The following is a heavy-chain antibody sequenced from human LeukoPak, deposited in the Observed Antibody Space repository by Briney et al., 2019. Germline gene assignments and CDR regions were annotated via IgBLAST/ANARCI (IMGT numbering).Heavy chain of an antibody. CDR1: GYTFTAYY. D-gene: IGHD2-15*01. J-gene: IGHJ6*02. CDR2: INPNNGGT. CDR3: ARGGGYCSGGSCYVFYYAMDV. V-gene: IGHV1-2*02. Sequence: ASVKVSCKASGYTFTAYYMHWVRQAPGQGLEWMGWINPNNGGTNYAQKFQGRVAMTRDTSISTAYMELSRLRSDDTAVYYCARGGGYCSGGSCYVFYYAMDVWGQGTTVTVSS.